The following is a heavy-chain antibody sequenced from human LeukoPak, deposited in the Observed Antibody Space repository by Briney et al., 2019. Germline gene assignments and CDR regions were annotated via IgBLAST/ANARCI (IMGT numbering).Heavy chain of an antibody. CDR1: GFTFSSYE. CDR2: IKQDGSEK. J-gene: IGHJ4*02. Sequence: GGSLRLSCAASGFTFSSYEMNWVRQAPGKGLEWVANIKQDGSEKYYVDSVKGRFTISRDNAKNSLYLQMNSLRAEDTAVYYCARGRMIYYPWASLEVDYWGQGTLVTVSS. D-gene: IGHD3-16*01. CDR3: ARGRMIYYPWASLEVDY. V-gene: IGHV3-7*04.